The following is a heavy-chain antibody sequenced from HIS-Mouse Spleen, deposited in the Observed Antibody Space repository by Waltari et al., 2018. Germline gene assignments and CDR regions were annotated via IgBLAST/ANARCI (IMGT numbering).Heavy chain of an antibody. J-gene: IGHJ2*01. CDR3: AREIPYSSSWYDWYFDL. Sequence: QLQLQESGPGLVKPSETLSLTCTVSGGSISSSSYYWGWIRQPPGKGLEWIGSIYYSGRPDYNPSLKGRVTISVDTSKNPFSLKLSSVTAADTAVYYCAREIPYSSSWYDWYFDLWGRGTLVTVSS. D-gene: IGHD6-13*01. CDR1: GGSISSSSYY. CDR2: IYYSGRP. V-gene: IGHV4-39*07.